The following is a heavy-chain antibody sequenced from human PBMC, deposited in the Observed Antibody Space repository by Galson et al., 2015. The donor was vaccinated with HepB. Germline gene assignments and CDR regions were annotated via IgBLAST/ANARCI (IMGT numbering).Heavy chain of an antibody. Sequence: ETLSLTCTVSGGSIGSYYWSRIRQPAGKGLEWIGRIYTSGSTNYNPSLKSRVTMSVDTSKNQFSLKLSSVTAADTAVYYCARESHLYYYDSSGYYHYDYWGQGTLVTVSS. J-gene: IGHJ4*02. CDR1: GGSIGSYY. CDR3: ARESHLYYYDSSGYYHYDY. V-gene: IGHV4-4*07. CDR2: IYTSGST. D-gene: IGHD3-22*01.